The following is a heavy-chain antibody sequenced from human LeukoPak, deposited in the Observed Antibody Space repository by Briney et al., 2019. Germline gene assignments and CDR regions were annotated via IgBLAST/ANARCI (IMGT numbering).Heavy chain of an antibody. D-gene: IGHD3-3*01. V-gene: IGHV3-23*01. Sequence: GGSLRLSCAASGFTFSSHGMNWVRQAPGKGLEWVSGIRGDGVTTYYADSVKGRFTISRDNSKNTLYLQMNSLRAEDTAIYYCARDERLLSFLKWGQGTLVTVSS. CDR3: ARDERLLSFLK. CDR2: IRGDGVTT. CDR1: GFTFSSHG. J-gene: IGHJ4*02.